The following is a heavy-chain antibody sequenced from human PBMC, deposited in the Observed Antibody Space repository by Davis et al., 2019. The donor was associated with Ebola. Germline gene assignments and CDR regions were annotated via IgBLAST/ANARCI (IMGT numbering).Heavy chain of an antibody. D-gene: IGHD2-15*01. V-gene: IGHV4-30-4*01. CDR1: GGSITSGDHY. CDR3: ARGQAPEVAAPYFDY. J-gene: IGHJ4*01. Sequence: MPSETLSLTCTLSGGSITSGDHYWSWIRQPPGKGLEWIGYIYWIGSTYYNPSLKSRVTMSVDTSKNQFSLKLSSVTAADTAVYYCARGQAPEVAAPYFDYWGHGALVTVSA. CDR2: IYWIGST.